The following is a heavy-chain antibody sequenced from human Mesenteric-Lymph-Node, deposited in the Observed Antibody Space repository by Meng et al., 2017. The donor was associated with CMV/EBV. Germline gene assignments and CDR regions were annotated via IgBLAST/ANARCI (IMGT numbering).Heavy chain of an antibody. D-gene: IGHD3-3*01. CDR2: IYSGGTTT. Sequence: GGSLRLSCAASGLTFSSYAMSWVRQAPGKGLVWVSVIYSGGTTTYYADSVKGRFTISRDNSKNTLYLQMNSLRAEDTAVYYCAKDLACGWSGCNWFDPWGQGTLVTVSS. CDR1: GLTFSSYA. CDR3: AKDLACGWSGCNWFDP. V-gene: IGHV3-23*03. J-gene: IGHJ5*02.